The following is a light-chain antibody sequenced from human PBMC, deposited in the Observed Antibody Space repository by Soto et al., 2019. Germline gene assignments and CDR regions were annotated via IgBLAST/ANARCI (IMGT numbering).Light chain of an antibody. J-gene: IGLJ1*01. CDR3: AAWDDSLNCFYV. Sequence: QSVLTQPPSASGTPGQRVTISCSGSSSNIGSNTVNWYQQLPGTAPKLLIYSHNQRPSGVPDRFCGSKSGTSASLAISGLQSEDEADYYCAAWDDSLNCFYVFGTGTKVTVL. V-gene: IGLV1-44*01. CDR1: SSNIGSNT. CDR2: SHN.